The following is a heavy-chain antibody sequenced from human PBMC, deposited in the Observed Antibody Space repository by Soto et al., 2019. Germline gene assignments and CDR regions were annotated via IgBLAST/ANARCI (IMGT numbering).Heavy chain of an antibody. V-gene: IGHV4-38-2*01. CDR1: GYSISSGYY. CDR2: IYHSGST. D-gene: IGHD6-6*01. CDR3: ARVGSSSGMDV. Sequence: SETLSLTCAVSGYSISSGYYWGWIWHPPGKGLEWIGRIYHSGSTYYNPSLKSRVTISVDTSKNQFSLKLSSVTAAATAVYYCARVGSSSGMDVWGRGTRVTVAS. J-gene: IGHJ6*02.